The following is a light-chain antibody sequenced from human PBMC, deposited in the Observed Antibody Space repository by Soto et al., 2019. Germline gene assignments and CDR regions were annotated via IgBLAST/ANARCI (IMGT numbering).Light chain of an antibody. Sequence: ESVLTQSPGTLSLSPGERATLSCRASQSVSSNYLAWYQHKPGQAHRLVIYGASSRATGIPDRFSGSGSGTDFTLTISRLEPEDFAVYYCQHYGSSLSITFGQGTRLEIK. J-gene: IGKJ5*01. CDR2: GAS. CDR1: QSVSSNY. V-gene: IGKV3-20*01. CDR3: QHYGSSLSIT.